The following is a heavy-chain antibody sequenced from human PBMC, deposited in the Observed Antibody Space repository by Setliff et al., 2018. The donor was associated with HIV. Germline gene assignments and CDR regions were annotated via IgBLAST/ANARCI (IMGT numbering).Heavy chain of an antibody. Sequence: SETLSLTCAVYGASFSGYYWSWVRQPPGKGLEWIGEINHSGSTNYNPSLKSRVTISVDTSKNQFSLKVRSVTAADTAVYYCARLRWAAIAGTWDYYYYGMDVWGQGTTVTVSS. CDR3: ARLRWAAIAGTWDYYYYGMDV. D-gene: IGHD6-13*01. CDR1: GASFSGYY. J-gene: IGHJ6*02. CDR2: INHSGST. V-gene: IGHV4-34*01.